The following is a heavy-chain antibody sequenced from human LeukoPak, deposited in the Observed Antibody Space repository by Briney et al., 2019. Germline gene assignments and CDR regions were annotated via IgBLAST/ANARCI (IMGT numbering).Heavy chain of an antibody. J-gene: IGHJ6*02. CDR2: MNPNSGNT. Sequence: GASVKVSYKASGYTFTSCDINWVRQATGQGLEWMGWMNPNSGNTGYAQKFRGRVTMTRNTSISTAYMELSSLRSEDTAVYYCASRGSSYGYWGYYYYGMDVWGQGTTVTVSS. CDR3: ASRGSSYGYWGYYYYGMDV. V-gene: IGHV1-8*01. CDR1: GYTFTSCD. D-gene: IGHD5-18*01.